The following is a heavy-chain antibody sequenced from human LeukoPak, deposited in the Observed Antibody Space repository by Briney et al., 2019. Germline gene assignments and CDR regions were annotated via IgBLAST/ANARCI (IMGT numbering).Heavy chain of an antibody. CDR1: AYSISRGHS. D-gene: IGHD3-16*01. CDR2: IYHSEST. V-gene: IGHV4-38-2*01. J-gene: IGHJ3*01. CDR3: ARFDHVWETHGMDAFDL. Sequence: PSETLSLTCGVSAYSISRGHSWGWVRQHPGKGLEWIGNIYHSESTHYNPSLKSRVTISPDTSKNQFSLKLTSVTASGTAVYYCARFDHVWETHGMDAFDLWGQGTMVTVSS.